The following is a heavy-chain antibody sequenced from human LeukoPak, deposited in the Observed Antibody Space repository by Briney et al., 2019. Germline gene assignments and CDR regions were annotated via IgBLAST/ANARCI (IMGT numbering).Heavy chain of an antibody. D-gene: IGHD3-3*01. Sequence: ASVKVSCKASGYTFTSYDINWVRQATGQGLEWMXXXXPNSGNTGYAQKFQGRVTMTRNTSISTAYMELSSLRSEDTAVYYCARARSTYYDFWSGYYNNYYGMDVWGQGTTVTVSS. CDR1: GYTFTSYD. J-gene: IGHJ6*02. CDR3: ARARSTYYDFWSGYYNNYYGMDV. V-gene: IGHV1-8*01. CDR2: XXPNSGNT.